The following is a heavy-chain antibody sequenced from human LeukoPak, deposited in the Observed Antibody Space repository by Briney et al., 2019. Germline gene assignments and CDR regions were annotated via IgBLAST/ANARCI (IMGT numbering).Heavy chain of an antibody. V-gene: IGHV3-7*04. CDR3: ARARAKYYYGSGSYSH. D-gene: IGHD3-10*01. CDR1: GFTFTTYW. CDR2: IKPDVTEK. J-gene: IGHJ4*02. Sequence: PRGSLRLSCTASGFTFTTYWMSWVRHPPGKGLEWVAKIKPDVTEKYYADSLQGRFTIPRDKAKNSPYQQMSRVRSEDTAVYYCARARAKYYYGSGSYSHWGEGTQVAHSP.